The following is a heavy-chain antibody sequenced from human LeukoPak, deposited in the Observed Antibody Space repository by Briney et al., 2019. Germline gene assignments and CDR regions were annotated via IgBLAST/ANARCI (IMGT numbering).Heavy chain of an antibody. CDR2: IYSGGST. Sequence: TGGSLRLSCAVSGFTVTSNYMTWVRQAPGKGLEWVSVIYSGGSTYYADSVKGRFTIPRDNSKNTVYLQMKTLRAEDTAVYYCARDRRYCSGSTCYSGIDFCGQGTLVSVSS. CDR1: GFTVTSNY. CDR3: ARDRRYCSGSTCYSGIDF. V-gene: IGHV3-53*01. J-gene: IGHJ4*02. D-gene: IGHD2-15*01.